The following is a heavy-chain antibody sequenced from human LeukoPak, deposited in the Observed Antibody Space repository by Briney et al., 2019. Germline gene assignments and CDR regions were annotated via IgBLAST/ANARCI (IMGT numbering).Heavy chain of an antibody. Sequence: ASVTVSCKVSGYTLTELSMHWVRQAPGKGLEWMGGFDSEDGETIYAQKFQGRVTMTEDTSTDTAYMELSSLRSEDTAVYYCATRGGSYYESLLFELYFDYWGQGTLVTVSS. D-gene: IGHD1-26*01. CDR1: GYTLTELS. V-gene: IGHV1-24*01. J-gene: IGHJ4*02. CDR3: ATRGGSYYESLLFELYFDY. CDR2: FDSEDGET.